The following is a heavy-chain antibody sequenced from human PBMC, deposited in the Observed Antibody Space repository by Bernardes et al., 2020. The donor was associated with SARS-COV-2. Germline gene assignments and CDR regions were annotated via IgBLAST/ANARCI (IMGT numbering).Heavy chain of an antibody. D-gene: IGHD3-16*01. CDR2: VNPHYGNT. Sequence: ASVEVSCKASGYTFIGYDINWVRQAPGQGLAWMGWVNPHYGNTGYAQKFEGRVTITRNTPIGTAYMELSSLRSEDTAIYYCARGKTRGGFKFDPWGQGTLVTVSS. J-gene: IGHJ5*02. CDR1: GYTFIGYD. V-gene: IGHV1-8*01. CDR3: ARGKTRGGFKFDP.